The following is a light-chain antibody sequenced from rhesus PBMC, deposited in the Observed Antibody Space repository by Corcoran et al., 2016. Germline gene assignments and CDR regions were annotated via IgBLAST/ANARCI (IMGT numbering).Light chain of an antibody. CDR2: WAS. CDR3: QQFYTTPLT. CDR1: QTLLYSSNNKHF. J-gene: IGKJ4*01. Sequence: DIVMTQSPDSLAVSLGERVTINCKSSQTLLYSSNNKHFLAWYQQKPGQSPKLLIYWASTRESGVPNRCSGSGSGTDFTLTISGLQAEDVAVYYCQQFYTTPLTFGGGTKVELK. V-gene: IGKV4-1*01.